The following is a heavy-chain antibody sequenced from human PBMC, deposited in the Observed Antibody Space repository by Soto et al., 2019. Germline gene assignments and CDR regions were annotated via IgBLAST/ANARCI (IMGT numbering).Heavy chain of an antibody. CDR2: ISTSGGST. D-gene: IGHD6-19*01. J-gene: IGHJ4*02. CDR1: GFSFSNFA. CDR3: AKAYGSGWDFFDY. Sequence: VHVLESGGNLVQPGVSLTLSCAASGFSFSNFAMSWVRQTPGKGLDAVSAISTSGGSTSYTDSVKGRFTISRDNARNTVYLQMNSLRAEDTAIYYCAKAYGSGWDFFDYCGQGTLVTVSS. V-gene: IGHV3-23*01.